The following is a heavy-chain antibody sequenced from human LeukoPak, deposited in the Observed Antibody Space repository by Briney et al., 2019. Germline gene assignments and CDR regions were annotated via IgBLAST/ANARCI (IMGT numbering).Heavy chain of an antibody. D-gene: IGHD1-26*01. CDR1: GYTFTSYG. V-gene: IGHV1-18*01. CDR3: ARDRVGATPPVDY. CDR2: ISAYNGNT. Sequence: ASVKVSCKASGYTFTSYGISWVRRAPGQGLEWRGWISAYNGNTNYAQKLQGRVTMTTDTSTSTADMELRSLRSDDTAVFYCARDRVGATPPVDYWGQGTLVTVSS. J-gene: IGHJ4*02.